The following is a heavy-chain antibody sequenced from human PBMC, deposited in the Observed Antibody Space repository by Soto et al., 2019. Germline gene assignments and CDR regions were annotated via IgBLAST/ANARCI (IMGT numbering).Heavy chain of an antibody. CDR1: GYTFTSYD. J-gene: IGHJ5*02. CDR3: ARARTIFGGTNWFDP. Sequence: ASVKVSCKASGYTFTSYDINWVRQATGQGLEWMGWMNPTSGNTGYAQKFQGRVTMTRNTSISTAYMELSSLRSEDTAVYYCARARTIFGGTNWFDPWGQGTLVTVSS. CDR2: MNPTSGNT. V-gene: IGHV1-8*01. D-gene: IGHD3-3*01.